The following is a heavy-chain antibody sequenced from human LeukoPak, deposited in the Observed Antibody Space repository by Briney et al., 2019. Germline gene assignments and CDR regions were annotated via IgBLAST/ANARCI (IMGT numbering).Heavy chain of an antibody. V-gene: IGHV3-21*01. Sequence: TGGSVRLSCAASGFTFSGYTMAWVRQAPGEGLEWVSSISSCSDYIFYADSVKGRFTISRDNAQNSLYLQMNSLRVEDTAVYYCASGHYDYVWGSISPTNYFDNWGQGTLVTVSS. CDR2: ISSCSDYI. J-gene: IGHJ4*02. CDR3: ASGHYDYVWGSISPTNYFDN. D-gene: IGHD3-16*01. CDR1: GFTFSGYT.